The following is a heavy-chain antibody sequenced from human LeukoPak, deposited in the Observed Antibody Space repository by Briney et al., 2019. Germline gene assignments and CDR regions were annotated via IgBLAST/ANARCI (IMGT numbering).Heavy chain of an antibody. CDR3: ARGTYDGGSGWGRFDR. V-gene: IGHV4-59*01. D-gene: IGHD6-19*01. J-gene: IGHJ4*02. CDR1: GASFSNDY. CDR2: NYHNGRT. Sequence: SETLSLTCTVSGASFSNDYWSWVRQAPGKGLEWIGYNYHNGRTSYNPSLKRRLSMSIETSQKQFSLQLISVTAADTAVYYCARGTYDGGSGWGRFDRWGQGTLVTVSS.